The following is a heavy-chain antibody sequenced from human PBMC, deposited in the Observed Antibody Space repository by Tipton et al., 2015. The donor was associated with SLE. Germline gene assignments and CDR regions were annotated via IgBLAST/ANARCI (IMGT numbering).Heavy chain of an antibody. Sequence: TLSLTCAVYGGSLRDYYWSWIRQHPGKGLEWIGYIYYTGSTYYNPSLKSRVAMSVDTSKNQFSLRLSSVTAADTAMYYCARDLAGVKDYWGQGTLANVSS. J-gene: IGHJ4*02. CDR3: ARDLAGVKDY. V-gene: IGHV4-31*11. D-gene: IGHD3-10*01. CDR1: GGSLRDYY. CDR2: IYYTGST.